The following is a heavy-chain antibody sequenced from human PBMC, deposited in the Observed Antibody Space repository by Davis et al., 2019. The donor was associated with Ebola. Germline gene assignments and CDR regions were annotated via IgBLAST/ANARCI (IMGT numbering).Heavy chain of an antibody. V-gene: IGHV4-31*03. D-gene: IGHD3-3*01. CDR3: ARALGWLFDAFDI. Sequence: SETLSLTCTVSGGSISSGGYYWSWIRQHPGKGLEWIGYIYYSGSTYYNPSLKSRVTISVDTSKNQFSLKLSSVTAADTAVYYCARALGWLFDAFDIWGQGTMVTVSS. CDR2: IYYSGST. CDR1: GGSISSGGYY. J-gene: IGHJ3*02.